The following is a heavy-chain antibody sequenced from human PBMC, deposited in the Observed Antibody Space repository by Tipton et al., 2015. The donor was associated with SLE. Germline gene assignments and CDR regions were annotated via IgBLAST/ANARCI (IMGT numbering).Heavy chain of an antibody. CDR2: ISSSSSYT. V-gene: IGHV3-11*06. D-gene: IGHD3-22*01. CDR1: GFTFSDYY. Sequence: SLRLSCAASGFTFSDYYMSWIRQAPGKGLEWVSYISSSSSYTNYADSVKGRFTISRDNAKNSLYLQMNSLRAEDTAVYYCASCGDSSGYYYESYYFDYWGQGTLVTVSS. J-gene: IGHJ4*02. CDR3: ASCGDSSGYYYESYYFDY.